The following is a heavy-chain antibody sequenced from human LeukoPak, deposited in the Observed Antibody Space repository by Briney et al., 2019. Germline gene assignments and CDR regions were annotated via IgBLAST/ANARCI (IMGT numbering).Heavy chain of an antibody. CDR3: ARGHYDIDY. CDR2: VYTSGST. Sequence: SETLSLTCTVSGGSISSGTYYWSRIRQPAGKGLEWIGRVYTSGSTDYNPSLKSRVTISVDTSKNQFSLKLSSVTAADTAVYYCARGHYDIDYWGQGTLVTVSS. V-gene: IGHV4-61*02. CDR1: GGSISSGTYY. J-gene: IGHJ4*02. D-gene: IGHD3-9*01.